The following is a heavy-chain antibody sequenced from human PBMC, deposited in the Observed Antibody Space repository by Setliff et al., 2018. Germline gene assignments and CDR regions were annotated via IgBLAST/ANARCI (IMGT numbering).Heavy chain of an antibody. Sequence: PSETLSLTCTVFGESLIDYSWHWIRQPPGKGLEWIGSMYYSGSTYYNPSLKGRVTLSVDTTKNQFSLKLTSMTAAATAVYFCARHLLVQGTYHFDYWGQGSPVTVSS. CDR1: GESLIDYS. V-gene: IGHV4-59*05. CDR2: MYYSGST. CDR3: ARHLLVQGTYHFDY. J-gene: IGHJ4*02. D-gene: IGHD3-10*01.